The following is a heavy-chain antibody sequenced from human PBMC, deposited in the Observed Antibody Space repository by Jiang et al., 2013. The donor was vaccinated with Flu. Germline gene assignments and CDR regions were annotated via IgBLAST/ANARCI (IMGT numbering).Heavy chain of an antibody. D-gene: IGHD4-11*01. CDR2: IYPGDSDT. Sequence: GAEVKKPGESLKISCKGSGYSFTSYWIGWVRQMPGKGLEWMGIIYPGDSDTRYSPSFQGQVTISADKSISTAYLQWSSLKASDTAMYYCARQPTVTAGSVYYYGMDVVGQRATVTVSS. J-gene: IGHJ6*01. CDR3: ARQPTVTAGSVYYYGMDV. CDR1: GYSFTSYW. V-gene: IGHV5-51*01.